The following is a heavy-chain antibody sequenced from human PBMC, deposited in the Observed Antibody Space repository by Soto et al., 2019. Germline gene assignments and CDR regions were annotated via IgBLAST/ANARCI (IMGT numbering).Heavy chain of an antibody. CDR3: ATSSYSSGWYAVY. Sequence: CLRLSCAASGFTFSKYWMSWVRQAPGKGLEWVANIKQDGSVKYYVDSVKGRFTISRDNAKNSLYLQMNSLRAEDTAVYYCATSSYSSGWYAVYWGRGSLVTVSS. CDR2: IKQDGSVK. D-gene: IGHD6-19*01. J-gene: IGHJ4*02. CDR1: GFTFSKYW. V-gene: IGHV3-7*01.